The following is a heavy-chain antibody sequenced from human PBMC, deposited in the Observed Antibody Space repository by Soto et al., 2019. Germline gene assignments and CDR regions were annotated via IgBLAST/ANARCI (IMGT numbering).Heavy chain of an antibody. V-gene: IGHV5-51*01. Sequence: GESLKISCKGSGYSFTSYWIGWVRQMPGKGLEWLGIMHLGDSDTRYSPSFQGQVTISADTAINTAYLQWSSLKASDTAMYYGARLVYFGSGNYYYYCGMYVWGQGTTVPVSS. J-gene: IGHJ6*02. CDR3: ARLVYFGSGNYYYYCGMYV. D-gene: IGHD3-10*01. CDR1: GYSFTSYW. CDR2: MHLGDSDT.